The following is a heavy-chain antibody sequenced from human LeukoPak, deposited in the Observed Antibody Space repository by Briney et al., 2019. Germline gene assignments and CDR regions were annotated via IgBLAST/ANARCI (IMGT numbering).Heavy chain of an antibody. Sequence: GASVKVSCKASGYTLSDYYINWVRQAPGQGLEWMGWINPKSGGTMYAQKFQGRVTMTRDTSISTAYMELSRLRSDDTAVYYCARVGDFWSGYWQEGDAFDIWGQGTMVTVSS. CDR3: ARVGDFWSGYWQEGDAFDI. CDR2: INPKSGGT. J-gene: IGHJ3*02. D-gene: IGHD3-3*01. V-gene: IGHV1-2*02. CDR1: GYTLSDYY.